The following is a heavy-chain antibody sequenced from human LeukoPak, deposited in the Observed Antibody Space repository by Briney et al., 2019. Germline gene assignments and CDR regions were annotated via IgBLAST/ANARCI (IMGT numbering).Heavy chain of an antibody. J-gene: IGHJ4*02. CDR1: GGTFSSYA. CDR3: ARGLKGVGATSSY. Sequence: SVKVSCKASGGTFSSYAISWVRQAPGQGLEWMGGIIPIFGTANYAQKFQGRVTITTDESTSTAYMELSSLRSEDTAVYYCARGLKGVGATSSYWGQGTLVTVSS. CDR2: IIPIFGTA. V-gene: IGHV1-69*05. D-gene: IGHD1-26*01.